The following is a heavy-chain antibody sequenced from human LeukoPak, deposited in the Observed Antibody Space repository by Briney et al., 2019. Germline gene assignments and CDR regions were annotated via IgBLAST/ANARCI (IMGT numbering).Heavy chain of an antibody. CDR1: GYSFTSNY. J-gene: IGHJ6*02. CDR3: ARVRITIFGVVNNYYYYGMDV. Sequence: GASVKVSCKASGYSFTSNYIHWVRQAPGQGLEWMGMIYPRDGSTSYAQKFQGRVTVTRDTSTSTVHMELSGLRSEDTAVYYCARVRITIFGVVNNYYYYGMDVWGQGTTVTVSS. CDR2: IYPRDGST. D-gene: IGHD3-3*01. V-gene: IGHV1-46*01.